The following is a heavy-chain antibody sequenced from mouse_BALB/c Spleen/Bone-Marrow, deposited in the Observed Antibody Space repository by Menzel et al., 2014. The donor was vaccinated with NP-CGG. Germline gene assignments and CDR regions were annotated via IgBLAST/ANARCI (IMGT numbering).Heavy chain of an antibody. D-gene: IGHD2-10*02. CDR1: GFTFSSYT. CDR2: ISNGGGST. CDR3: ARRVWSRGGDY. J-gene: IGHJ4*01. V-gene: IGHV5-12-2*01. Sequence: EVKLVESGGGLVRPGGSLKLSCAASGFTFSSYTMSWVRQTPEKRLEWVAYISNGGGSTYYPDTVKGRFTISRDNAKNTLYLQMSSLKSEDTAMYYCARRVWSRGGDYWGQGTSVTVSS.